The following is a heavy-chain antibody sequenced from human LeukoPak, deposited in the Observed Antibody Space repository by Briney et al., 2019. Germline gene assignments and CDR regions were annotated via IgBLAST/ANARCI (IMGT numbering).Heavy chain of an antibody. J-gene: IGHJ4*02. CDR2: INPNSGGT. D-gene: IGHD5-24*01. CDR1: GYTFTGYY. V-gene: IGHV1-2*02. CDR3: ATLSGYNLVMSY. Sequence: ASVKVPCKASGYTFTGYYIHWVRQAPGQGLEWLGWINPNSGGTNYAQTFQGRVTMTRDTSITTAYMELSRLRSDDTAVYYCATLSGYNLVMSYWGQGTRVSVSS.